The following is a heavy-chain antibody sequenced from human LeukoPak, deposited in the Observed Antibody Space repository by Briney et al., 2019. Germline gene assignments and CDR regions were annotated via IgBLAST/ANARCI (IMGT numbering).Heavy chain of an antibody. CDR2: INHSGST. Sequence: SETLSLTCAVYGGSFSGYYWSWIRQPPGKGLEWIGEINHSGSTNYNPSLKSRVTISVDTSKNQFSLKLSSVTAADTAVYYCARVARVVPAGRSYSYYYGMDVWGQGTTVTVSS. CDR1: GGSFSGYY. V-gene: IGHV4-34*01. D-gene: IGHD2-2*01. J-gene: IGHJ6*02. CDR3: ARVARVVPAGRSYSYYYGMDV.